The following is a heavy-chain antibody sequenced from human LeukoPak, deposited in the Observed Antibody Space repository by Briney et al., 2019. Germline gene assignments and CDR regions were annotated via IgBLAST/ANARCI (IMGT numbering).Heavy chain of an antibody. D-gene: IGHD6-13*01. Sequence: SVKVSCKASGGTFSSYDISWVRQAPGQGLEWMGGIIPFFATANYAQKFRGRISISAVESTSTAYMELRSLRSDDTGVYYCASHPGIAPAASQRVYYYYGTDVWGQGTTVTAAS. V-gene: IGHV1-69*01. CDR1: GGTFSSYD. CDR3: ASHPGIAPAASQRVYYYYGTDV. J-gene: IGHJ6*02. CDR2: IIPFFATA.